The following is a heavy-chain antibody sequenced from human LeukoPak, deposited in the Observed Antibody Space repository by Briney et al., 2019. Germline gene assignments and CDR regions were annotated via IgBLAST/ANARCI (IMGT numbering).Heavy chain of an antibody. V-gene: IGHV2-5*02. CDR1: GFSLSTSEVG. Sequence: ESGPTLVKPTQTLTLTCTVSGFSLSTSEVGVGWIRQPPGKALEWLALIYWDDDKRYSPSLKSRLTITKDTSKNQAVLTMTNMDPVDTATYYCARVAQSNAYYYFDYWGQGTLVTVSS. CDR3: ARVAQSNAYYYFDY. CDR2: IYWDDDK. J-gene: IGHJ4*02. D-gene: IGHD1-26*01.